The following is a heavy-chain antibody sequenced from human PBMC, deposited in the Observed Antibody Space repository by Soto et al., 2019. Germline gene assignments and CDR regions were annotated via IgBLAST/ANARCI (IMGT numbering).Heavy chain of an antibody. CDR3: AREGTPSMVRGLKATVNVRAARFDH. Sequence: ASVKVSCKASGYTFTSHYMHWVRQAPGQGLEWMGIINPSGGSTSYAQKFQGRVTMTRDTSTSTVYLELSSLRSEDTAVYYCAREGTPSMVRGLKATVNVRAARFDHWGQGTLVNVSS. J-gene: IGHJ5*02. CDR1: GYTFTSHY. D-gene: IGHD3-10*01. CDR2: INPSGGST. V-gene: IGHV1-46*01.